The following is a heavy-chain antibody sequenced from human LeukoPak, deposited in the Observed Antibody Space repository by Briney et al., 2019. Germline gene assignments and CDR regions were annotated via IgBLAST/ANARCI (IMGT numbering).Heavy chain of an antibody. CDR1: GGSFSGYY. D-gene: IGHD6-6*01. CDR3: ARGPRRPARLAPFYYYYGMDV. V-gene: IGHV4-34*01. CDR2: INHSGST. J-gene: IGHJ6*02. Sequence: SETLSLTCAVYGGSFSGYYWSWIRQPPGKGLEWIGEINHSGSTNYNPSLKSRVTISVDTSKNQFSLKLSSVTAADTAVYYCARGPRRPARLAPFYYYYGMDVWGQGTTVTVSS.